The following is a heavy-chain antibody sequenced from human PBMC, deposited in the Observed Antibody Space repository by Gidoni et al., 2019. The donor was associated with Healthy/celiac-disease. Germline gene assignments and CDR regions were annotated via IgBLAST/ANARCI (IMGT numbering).Heavy chain of an antibody. CDR2: IIPFFGAA. J-gene: IGHJ4*02. D-gene: IGHD2-15*01. Sequence: QVPLVQSGAEVKKPGSAVKGSCKSSGGTLRNYDISWGRQAPGQGLEWRGGIIPFFGAANYAQGFQGRVTITADESRNTVYMELRILRYEDTATYYCARGAESTSVVKPFVYWGQGTRVTVSS. CDR3: ARGAESTSVVKPFVY. CDR1: GGTLRNYD. V-gene: IGHV1-69*01.